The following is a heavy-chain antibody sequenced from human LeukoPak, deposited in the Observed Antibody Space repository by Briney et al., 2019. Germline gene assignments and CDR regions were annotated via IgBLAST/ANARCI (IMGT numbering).Heavy chain of an antibody. CDR2: IKADGSGT. D-gene: IGHD2/OR15-2a*01. Sequence: PSGGSLRLSCAAPGFPIGPYAMYSVRQGPARGLEWVSVIKADGSGTFYADAVRGRFTTSRDNSKNSLYLQMNSLTSEDTALYYCATWAFYHNLDVWGQGTTVIVSS. CDR1: GFPIGPYA. V-gene: IGHV3-43*02. J-gene: IGHJ6*02. CDR3: ATWAFYHNLDV.